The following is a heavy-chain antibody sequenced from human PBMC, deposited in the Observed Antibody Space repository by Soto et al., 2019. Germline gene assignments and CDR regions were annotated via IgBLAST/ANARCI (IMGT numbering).Heavy chain of an antibody. Sequence: QVQLQESGPGLVKPSQTLSLTCTVSGGSISSGDYYWSWIRQPPGKGLEWIGYIYYSGSTYYNPSPKGRVTITREPSKNQFSLKLSSVTAADTAVYYCAYLGGYCSSTSCYVSDYWGQGTLVTVSS. V-gene: IGHV4-30-4*01. CDR1: GGSISSGDYY. CDR3: AYLGGYCSSTSCYVSDY. CDR2: IYYSGST. J-gene: IGHJ4*02. D-gene: IGHD2-2*01.